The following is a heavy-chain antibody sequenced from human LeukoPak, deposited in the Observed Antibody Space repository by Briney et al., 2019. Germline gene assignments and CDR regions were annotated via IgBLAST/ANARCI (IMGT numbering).Heavy chain of an antibody. CDR2: IYYSGST. D-gene: IGHD6-19*01. V-gene: IGHV4-39*01. Sequence: SETLSLTCTVSGGSISSSSYYWGWIRQPPGKGLEWVGNIYYSGSTYYNPPLKSRVTISVDTSKNQFSLKLTSVTAADTAVYYCARHASVSGNWPRPLDSWGQGSLVTVSS. J-gene: IGHJ4*02. CDR1: GGSISSSSYY. CDR3: ARHASVSGNWPRPLDS.